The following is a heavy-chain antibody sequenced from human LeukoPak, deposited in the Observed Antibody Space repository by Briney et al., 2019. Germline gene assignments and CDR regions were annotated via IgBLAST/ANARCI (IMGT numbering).Heavy chain of an antibody. CDR3: ARGGYITIFGVVIRAPYYFDY. D-gene: IGHD3-3*01. Sequence: SETLSLTCAVYGGSFSGYYWSWIRQPPGKGLEWIGEINHSGSTNYNPSLKSRVTISVDTSKNQFSLELSSVTAADTAVYYCARGGYITIFGVVIRAPYYFDYWGQGTLVTVSS. V-gene: IGHV4-34*01. CDR1: GGSFSGYY. J-gene: IGHJ4*02. CDR2: INHSGST.